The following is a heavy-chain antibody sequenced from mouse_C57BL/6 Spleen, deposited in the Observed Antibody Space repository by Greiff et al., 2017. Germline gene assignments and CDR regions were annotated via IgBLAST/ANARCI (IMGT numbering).Heavy chain of an antibody. CDR1: GFTFSSYT. CDR3: ARERGIYAMDY. CDR2: ISGGGGNT. Sequence: EVKVVESGGGLVKPGGSLKLSCAASGFTFSSYTMSWVRQTPEKRLEWVVTISGGGGNTYYPESVKGRFTISRDNAKNTLYLQMSSLRSEDTALYYCARERGIYAMDYWGQGTSVTVSS. J-gene: IGHJ4*01. V-gene: IGHV5-9*01.